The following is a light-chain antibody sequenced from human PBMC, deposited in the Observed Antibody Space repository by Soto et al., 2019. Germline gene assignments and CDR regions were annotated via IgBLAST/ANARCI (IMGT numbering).Light chain of an antibody. J-gene: IGLJ2*01. V-gene: IGLV2-8*01. Sequence: QSALTQPPSASGSPGQSVTISCTGTSNDVGGYNYVSWYQQYPGKAPKLMIFEVTKRPSGVPDRFSGSKSANTASLTVSGLQAEDEADYYCSSYAGTKMVFGGGTKLIVL. CDR1: SNDVGGYNY. CDR2: EVT. CDR3: SSYAGTKMV.